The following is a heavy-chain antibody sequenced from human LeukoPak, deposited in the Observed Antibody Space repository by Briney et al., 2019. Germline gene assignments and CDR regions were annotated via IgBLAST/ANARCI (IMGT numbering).Heavy chain of an antibody. D-gene: IGHD3-22*01. J-gene: IGHJ4*02. CDR2: IIPIFGTA. CDR3: ARIDDSSGYYEDY. CDR1: GYTFTSYG. Sequence: SVKVSCKASGYTFTSYGISWVRQAPGQGLEWMGGIIPIFGTANYAQKFQGRVTITADESTSTAYMELSSLRSEDTAVYYCARIDDSSGYYEDYWGQGTLVTVSS. V-gene: IGHV1-69*13.